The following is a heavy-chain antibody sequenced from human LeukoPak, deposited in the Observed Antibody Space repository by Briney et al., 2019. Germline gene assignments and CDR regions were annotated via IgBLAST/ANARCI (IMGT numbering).Heavy chain of an antibody. CDR1: GFTFSSFS. J-gene: IGHJ4*02. CDR2: ISGSSSYM. V-gene: IGHV3-21*01. D-gene: IGHD1-7*01. Sequence: GGSLRLSCAASGFTFSSFSMHWVRQAPGKGLQWVSSISGSSSYMYYADSLKGRFTISRDNAKNSLYLQMNSLRAEDTAVYYCAREDGITGTTVGYWGQGTLVTVSS. CDR3: AREDGITGTTVGY.